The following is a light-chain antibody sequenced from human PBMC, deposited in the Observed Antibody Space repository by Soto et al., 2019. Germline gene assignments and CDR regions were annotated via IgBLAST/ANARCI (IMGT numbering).Light chain of an antibody. J-gene: IGLJ2*01. Sequence: QSALTQPASVSGSLGQSITISCTGTSSDVGSYNLVSWYQHHPGKAPKLMIYEDSKRPSGVSNRFSGSKSGNTASLTISGLQAEDEAGYSCCSYAGSSIFVVFGGGTKLTVL. V-gene: IGLV2-23*02. CDR3: CSYAGSSIFVV. CDR2: EDS. CDR1: SSDVGSYNL.